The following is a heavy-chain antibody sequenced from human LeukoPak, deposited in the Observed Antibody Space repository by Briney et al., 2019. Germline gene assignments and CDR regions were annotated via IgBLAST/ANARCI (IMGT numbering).Heavy chain of an antibody. Sequence: GGSLRLSCAASGFTFSSYEMNWVRQAPGKGLEWVAYITSSGRIIYYADSVKGRFTISRDNAKDSLYLQMNSLRAEDTALYYCAKTRAGNSSGRDPGWPMDYWGQGTLVTVSS. CDR3: AKTRAGNSSGRDPGWPMDY. J-gene: IGHJ4*02. CDR2: ITSSGRII. D-gene: IGHD3-22*01. CDR1: GFTFSSYE. V-gene: IGHV3-48*03.